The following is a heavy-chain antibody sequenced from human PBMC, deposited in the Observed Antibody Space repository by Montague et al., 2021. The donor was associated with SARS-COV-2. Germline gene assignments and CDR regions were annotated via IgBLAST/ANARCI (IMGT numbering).Heavy chain of an antibody. D-gene: IGHD3-10*01. Sequence: SETLSLTCSVSGYSISSGYYWGWIRQPPGKGLEWIGNIYHSGGTXXSPSLKSRVTVSVDTSKNQLSLRLSSVTAADTAVYYCARWYYGSGSYPHWGQGTLVTVSS. CDR1: GYSISSGYY. J-gene: IGHJ4*02. V-gene: IGHV4-38-2*01. CDR3: ARWYYGSGSYPH. CDR2: IYHSGGT.